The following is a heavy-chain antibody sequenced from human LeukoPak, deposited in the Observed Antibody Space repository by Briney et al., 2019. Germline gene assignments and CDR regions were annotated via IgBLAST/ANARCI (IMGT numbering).Heavy chain of an antibody. CDR3: ARDRANWGIGDAFDI. J-gene: IGHJ3*02. CDR2: ISYDGSNK. CDR1: GFTFSSYA. D-gene: IGHD7-27*01. Sequence: GRSLRLSCAASGFTFSSYAMHWVRQAPGKGLEWVAVISYDGSNKYYADSVKGRFTIYRDNSKNTLYLQMNSLRAEDTAVYYCARDRANWGIGDAFDIWGQGTMVTVSS. V-gene: IGHV3-30*04.